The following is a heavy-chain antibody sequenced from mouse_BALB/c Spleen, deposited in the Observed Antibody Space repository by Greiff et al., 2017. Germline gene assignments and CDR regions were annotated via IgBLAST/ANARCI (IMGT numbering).Heavy chain of an antibody. V-gene: IGHV5-17*02. CDR3: ARYGTTASWCAY. J-gene: IGHJ3*01. D-gene: IGHD1-2*01. CDR1: GFTFSSFG. CDR2: ISSGSSTI. Sequence: DVKLVESGGGLVQPGGSRKLSCAASGFTFSSFGMHWVRQAPEKGLEWVAYISSGSSTIYYADTVKGRFTISRDNPKNTLFLQMTSLRSEDTAMYYCARYGTTASWCAYWGQGTLVTVSA.